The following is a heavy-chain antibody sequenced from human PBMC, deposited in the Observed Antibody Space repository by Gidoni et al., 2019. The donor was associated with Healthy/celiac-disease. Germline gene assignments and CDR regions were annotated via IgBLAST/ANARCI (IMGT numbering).Heavy chain of an antibody. D-gene: IGHD2-15*01. CDR3: ARDLLGYCSGGSCYGGYFDL. J-gene: IGHJ2*01. V-gene: IGHV3-21*01. CDR2: ISSSSSSI. Sequence: EVQRVESGGGLVKPGGSGRLALAASGGTFSSQSRNWVRQAPGEGLEGVSSISSSSSSIYYADSVKGRFTISRDNAKNSLYLQMNSLRAEDTAVYYCARDLLGYCSGGSCYGGYFDLWGRGTLVTVSS. CDR1: GGTFSSQS.